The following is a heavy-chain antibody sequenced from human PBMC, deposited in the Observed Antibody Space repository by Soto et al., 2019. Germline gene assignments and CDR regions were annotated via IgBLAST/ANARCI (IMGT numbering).Heavy chain of an antibody. CDR1: GYSFTDYY. J-gene: IGHJ5*02. V-gene: IGHV1-2*02. Sequence: QVHLVQSGAEVKKPGASVKVSCKASGYSFTDYYMHWVRQAPGQGLEWMAWINTKTGGTNYAQRVQGRVTMTGDTSINTAYMELSRLRSDDTAVYYCARVGPTGWFDPWGQGTVVTVSS. CDR3: ARVGPTGWFDP. CDR2: INTKTGGT.